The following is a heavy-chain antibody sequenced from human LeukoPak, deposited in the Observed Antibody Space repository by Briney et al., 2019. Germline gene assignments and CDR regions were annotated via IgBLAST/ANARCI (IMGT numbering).Heavy chain of an antibody. V-gene: IGHV1-2*02. Sequence: ASVKVSCKASGYSFTGYYMHWVRQAPGQGLEWMGWINPNSGGTNYAQKFQGRVTMTRDTSISTAYMELTRLRSDDTAVYYCARDNGDYWFDYWGQGTLVTVSS. D-gene: IGHD4-17*01. J-gene: IGHJ4*02. CDR3: ARDNGDYWFDY. CDR1: GYSFTGYY. CDR2: INPNSGGT.